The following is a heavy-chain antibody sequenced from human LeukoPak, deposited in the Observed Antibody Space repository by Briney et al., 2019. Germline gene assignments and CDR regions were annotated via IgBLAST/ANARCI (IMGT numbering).Heavy chain of an antibody. J-gene: IGHJ6*03. Sequence: GASVKVSCKASGYTFTGYYMHWVRQAPGQGLEWMGWINPNSGGTNYAQKFQGRVTMTRDTSITTAYMYLSGLRSDDTAIYYCARSPGRTVVLPNYYYMDVWGKGTTVTVSS. CDR3: ARSPGRTVVLPNYYYMDV. D-gene: IGHD3-10*01. CDR2: INPNSGGT. CDR1: GYTFTGYY. V-gene: IGHV1-2*02.